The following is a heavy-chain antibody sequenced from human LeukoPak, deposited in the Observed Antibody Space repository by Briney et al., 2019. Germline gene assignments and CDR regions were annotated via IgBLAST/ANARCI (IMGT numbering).Heavy chain of an antibody. CDR3: ARQSDTAMVRPFDY. D-gene: IGHD5-18*01. CDR1: GGSISSSSYY. CDR2: IYYSGST. J-gene: IGHJ4*02. V-gene: IGHV4-39*01. Sequence: SETLSLTCTVSGGSISSSSYYWGWIRQPPGKGLEWIGSIYYSGSTYYNPSLKSRVTISVDTSKNQFSLKLSSVTAADTAVYYCARQSDTAMVRPFDYWGQGTLVTVSS.